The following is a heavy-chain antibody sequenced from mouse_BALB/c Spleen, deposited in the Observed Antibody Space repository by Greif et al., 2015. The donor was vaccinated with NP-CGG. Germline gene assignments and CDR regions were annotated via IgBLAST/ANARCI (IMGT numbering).Heavy chain of an antibody. CDR1: GFTFSSFG. CDR2: ISSGSSTI. V-gene: IGHV5-17*02. Sequence: DVKLVKSGGGLVQPGGSRKLSCAASGFTFSSFGMHWVRQAPEKGLEWVAYISSGSSTIYYADTVKGRFTISRDNPKNTLFLQMTSLRSEDTAMYYCARLFDYWGQGTTLTVSS. CDR3: ARLFDY. J-gene: IGHJ2*01.